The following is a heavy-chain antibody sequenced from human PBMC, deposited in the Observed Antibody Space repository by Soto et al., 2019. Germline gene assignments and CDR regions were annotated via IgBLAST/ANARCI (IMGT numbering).Heavy chain of an antibody. Sequence: EVQLVASGGGLVKPGGSLRLSCAASGFTFNTYDMNWVRQAPGKGLEWVSSITTSSAYIYYADSLKGRITISRDNDKNSLFLQMNSLRAEDTAVYYCVRSGTARLLRHSWFDTWGQGTLVTVSS. J-gene: IGHJ5*02. D-gene: IGHD2-21*01. V-gene: IGHV3-21*01. CDR3: VRSGTARLLRHSWFDT. CDR2: ITTSSAYI. CDR1: GFTFNTYD.